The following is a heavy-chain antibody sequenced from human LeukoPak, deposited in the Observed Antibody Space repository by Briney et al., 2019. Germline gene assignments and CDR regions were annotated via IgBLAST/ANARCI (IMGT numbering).Heavy chain of an antibody. J-gene: IGHJ4*02. D-gene: IGHD6-19*01. V-gene: IGHV3-23*01. CDR1: GFTFNNYA. Sequence: GESLRLTCTASGFTFNNYAIYWVRQAPGQGLELVSGISGSGGDTYFADSVKGRFSISRDNFRNTVYLRINSLRDDDTAVYYCAKTTAGYSSGRYPGWPADYWGQGTVVTVSS. CDR3: AKTTAGYSSGRYPGWPADY. CDR2: ISGSGGDT.